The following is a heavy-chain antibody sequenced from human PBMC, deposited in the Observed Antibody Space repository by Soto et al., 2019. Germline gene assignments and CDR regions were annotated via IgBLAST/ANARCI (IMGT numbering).Heavy chain of an antibody. CDR2: INPSGGTT. CDR3: ARDPSQTYYDILTGKFYFDY. D-gene: IGHD3-9*01. J-gene: IGHJ4*01. CDR1: GYTFTNFY. Sequence: ASVKVSCKASGYTFTNFYMHWVRQAPGQGLEWMGIINPSGGTTSYAQKFQGRVIMTRDTSTSTVYMELSSLRSEDTAVYYCARDPSQTYYDILTGKFYFDYWGHGTLVTVS. V-gene: IGHV1-46*01.